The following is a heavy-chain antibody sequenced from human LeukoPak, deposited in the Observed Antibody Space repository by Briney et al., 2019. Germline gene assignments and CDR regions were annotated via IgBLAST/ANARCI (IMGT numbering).Heavy chain of an antibody. Sequence: SETLSLTCAVYGGSYTGYYWTWMRQPPGKGQEWIGEITHGGSTNYNPSLKSRVTISIDTSMNQFSLRLTSVTAADTAVYYCARAVIPAADLDYWGQGTLVTVSS. CDR3: ARAVIPAADLDY. J-gene: IGHJ4*02. V-gene: IGHV4-34*01. CDR1: GGSYTGYY. D-gene: IGHD2-2*01. CDR2: ITHGGST.